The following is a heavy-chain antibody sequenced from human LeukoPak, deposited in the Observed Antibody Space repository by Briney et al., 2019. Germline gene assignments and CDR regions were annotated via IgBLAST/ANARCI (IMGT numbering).Heavy chain of an antibody. D-gene: IGHD4-17*01. V-gene: IGHV3-48*01. Sequence: PGGSLRLSCAASGFTFSSYGMHWVRQAPGKGLEWVSYISSSSSTIYYADSVKGRFTISRDNAKNSLYLQMNSLRAEDTAVYYCARGGHDYGNYFDYWGQGTLVTVSS. CDR2: ISSSSSTI. CDR3: ARGGHDYGNYFDY. CDR1: GFTFSSYG. J-gene: IGHJ4*02.